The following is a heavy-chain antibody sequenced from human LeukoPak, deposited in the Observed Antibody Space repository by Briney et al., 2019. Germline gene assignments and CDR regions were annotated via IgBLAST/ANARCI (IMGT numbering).Heavy chain of an antibody. D-gene: IGHD3-10*01. CDR3: ARGRKGGSAL. Sequence: PSETLSLTWAVYGGSFSGFYWNWIRQPPEKGLEWIGEIDHSGSTNYNPSLKSRVTISVDRANNQFSLKLSSVTAADTAFYYCARGRKGGSALWGQGTLVTVSS. CDR2: IDHSGST. V-gene: IGHV4-34*01. J-gene: IGHJ4*02. CDR1: GGSFSGFY.